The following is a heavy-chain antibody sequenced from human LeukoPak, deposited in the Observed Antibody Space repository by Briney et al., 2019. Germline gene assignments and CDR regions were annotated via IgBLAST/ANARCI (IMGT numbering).Heavy chain of an antibody. D-gene: IGHD2-2*01. Sequence: PGGSLGLSCAASGFTSSNAWMSWVRQAPGKGLEWVGRIKSKTDGGTTDYAAPVKGRFTISRDDSKNTLYLQMNSLKTEDTAVYYCTTDPYRSGHCSSTSCHPFDYWGQGTLVTVSS. CDR2: IKSKTDGGTT. CDR1: GFTSSNAW. V-gene: IGHV3-15*01. CDR3: TTDPYRSGHCSSTSCHPFDY. J-gene: IGHJ4*02.